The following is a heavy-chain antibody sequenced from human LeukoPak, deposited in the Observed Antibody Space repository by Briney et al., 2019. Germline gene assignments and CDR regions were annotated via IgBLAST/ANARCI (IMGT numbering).Heavy chain of an antibody. CDR3: ARGSTTPNNY. CDR2: ISSSSSYI. Sequence: GGSLRLSCAASGFTFSSYSMNWVRQAPGKGLEWVSSISSSSSYIYYADSVKGRFTISRDSAKNSLYLQMSSLRAEDTAVYYCARGSTTPNNYWGQGTLVTVSS. V-gene: IGHV3-21*01. J-gene: IGHJ4*02. D-gene: IGHD4-17*01. CDR1: GFTFSSYS.